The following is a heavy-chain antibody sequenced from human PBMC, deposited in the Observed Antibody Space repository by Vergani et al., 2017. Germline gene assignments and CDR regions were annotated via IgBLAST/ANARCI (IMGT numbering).Heavy chain of an antibody. V-gene: IGHV1-2*02. Sequence: QVQLVQSGAEVKKPGASVKVSCKASGYTFTGYYMHWVRQAPGQGLEWMGWINPNSGGTNYAQKFQGRVTMTRHTSNSTAYMELSTLRSDDTAEYYCARETPSRDMGEVLGFGGLVLGGMDVWGQGTTVTVSS. CDR2: INPNSGGT. J-gene: IGHJ6*02. D-gene: IGHD3-10*01. CDR3: ARETPSRDMGEVLGFGGLVLGGMDV. CDR1: GYTFTGYY.